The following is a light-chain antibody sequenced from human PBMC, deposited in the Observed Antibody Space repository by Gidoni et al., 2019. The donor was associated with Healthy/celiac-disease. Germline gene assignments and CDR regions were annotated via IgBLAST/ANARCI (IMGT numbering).Light chain of an antibody. J-gene: IGKJ3*01. CDR2: AAS. Sequence: DIQITQSPSSLSASVGDIITITCRASQSISSYLNWYQQKPGKAPKLLIYAASSLQSGVTSRFSGSGSGTDFTLTISSLQPEDFANYYCQQSYSTPFTFGPGTKVDIK. CDR1: QSISSY. CDR3: QQSYSTPFT. V-gene: IGKV1-39*01.